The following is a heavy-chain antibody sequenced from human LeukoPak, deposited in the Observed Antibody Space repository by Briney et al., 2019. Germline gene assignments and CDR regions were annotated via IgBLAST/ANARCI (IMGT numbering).Heavy chain of an antibody. Sequence: SETLSLTCAVYGGXLSGYYCSWIRQPPGKGLEWIGKINHSGSTNYNPSLKSRVTISVDTSKNKFSLKLSSVTAADTAVYYCARGPNYYDSSGHKLFDYWGQGTLVTVSS. CDR3: ARGPNYYDSSGHKLFDY. D-gene: IGHD3-22*01. J-gene: IGHJ4*02. V-gene: IGHV4-34*01. CDR1: GGXLSGYY. CDR2: INHSGST.